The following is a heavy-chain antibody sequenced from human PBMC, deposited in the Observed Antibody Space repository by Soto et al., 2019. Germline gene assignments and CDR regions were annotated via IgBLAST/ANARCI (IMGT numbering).Heavy chain of an antibody. V-gene: IGHV3-74*01. J-gene: IGHJ4*02. D-gene: IGHD1-7*01. Sequence: SLRLSCAASGFSFTHYRIHWVRQVPGKGLEWVCRVNADGSSTNYAGFAKGRFTISRDNSKNTAYLEMNNLRVDDTALYYCAKAGDWNYVFDFWGQGTSVTVSS. CDR3: AKAGDWNYVFDF. CDR2: VNADGSST. CDR1: GFSFTHYR.